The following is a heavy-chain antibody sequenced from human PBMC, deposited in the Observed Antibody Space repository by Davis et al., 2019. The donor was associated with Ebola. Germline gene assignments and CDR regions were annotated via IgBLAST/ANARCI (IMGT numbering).Heavy chain of an antibody. D-gene: IGHD3-22*01. CDR1: GFTFSGSA. CDR2: IRSKANSYAT. V-gene: IGHV3-73*01. J-gene: IGHJ3*02. CDR3: AKGVRVARSITMIGLPPFDI. Sequence: PGGSLRLSCAAPGFTFSGSAMHWVRQASGKGLEWVGRIRSKANSYATAYAASVKGRFTISRDNSKSTLYLQMNSLRAEDTAVYYCAKGVRVARSITMIGLPPFDIWGQGTMVTVSS.